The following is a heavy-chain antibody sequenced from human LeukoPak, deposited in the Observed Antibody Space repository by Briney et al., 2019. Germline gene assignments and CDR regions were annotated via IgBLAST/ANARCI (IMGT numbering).Heavy chain of an antibody. CDR2: IRDHGGT. CDR1: GGSFTGYY. Sequence: SETLSLTCDIYGGSFTGYYWSWIRQPPGMGLEWIGEIRDHGGTNYNPSLKSRVTISVDTSKNQFSLKLSSVTAADTAVYYCARVGGSGWYRNFDYWGQGTLVTVSS. CDR3: ARVGGSGWYRNFDY. J-gene: IGHJ4*02. D-gene: IGHD6-19*01. V-gene: IGHV4-34*01.